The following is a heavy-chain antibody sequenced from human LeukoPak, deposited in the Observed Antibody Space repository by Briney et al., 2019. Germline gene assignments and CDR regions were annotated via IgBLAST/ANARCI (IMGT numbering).Heavy chain of an antibody. D-gene: IGHD3-22*01. V-gene: IGHV3-23*01. CDR1: GFTFSSSA. CDR2: ISNNGGYT. J-gene: IGHJ4*02. CDR3: AKAFYYDTRGLLGCDH. Sequence: PGGSLRLSCAASGFTFSSSAMSWVRQAPGKGLEWVSAISNNGGYTYYADSVQGRFTISRDNSKSTLCLQMNSLRAEDTAVYYCAKAFYYDTRGLLGCDHWGQGTLVTVSS.